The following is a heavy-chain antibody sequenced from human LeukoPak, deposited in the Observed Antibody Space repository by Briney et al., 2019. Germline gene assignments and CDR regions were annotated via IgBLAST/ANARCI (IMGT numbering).Heavy chain of an antibody. Sequence: SETLSLTCTVSGGSISSYYWSWIRQPAGKGLEWIGHIYTTGSTNYNPSLKSRVTISLDTSKNRFSLKLSSVTAADTAVYYCARGAAAGGPHYYYYYYMDVWGKGTTVTVSS. J-gene: IGHJ6*03. CDR2: IYTTGST. D-gene: IGHD6-13*01. CDR3: ARGAAAGGPHYYYYYYMDV. V-gene: IGHV4-4*07. CDR1: GGSISSYY.